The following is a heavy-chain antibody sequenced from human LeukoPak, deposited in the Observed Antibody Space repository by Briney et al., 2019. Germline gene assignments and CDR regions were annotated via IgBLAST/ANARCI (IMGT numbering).Heavy chain of an antibody. J-gene: IGHJ5*02. D-gene: IGHD2-15*01. V-gene: IGHV4-4*02. Sequence: SETLSLTCAVSGGSISSSNWWSWVRQPPGKGLEWIGEIYHSGSTNYNPSLKSRVTISVDTSKNQFSLKLSSVTAADTAVYYCARVERLYCSGGSCYFVPLNWFDPWGQGTLVTVSS. CDR1: GGSISSSNW. CDR2: IYHSGST. CDR3: ARVERLYCSGGSCYFVPLNWFDP.